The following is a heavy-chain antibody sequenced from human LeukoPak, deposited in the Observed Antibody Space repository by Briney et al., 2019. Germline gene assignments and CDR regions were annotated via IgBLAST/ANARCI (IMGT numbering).Heavy chain of an antibody. Sequence: ASVKVSCKASGGTFSSYAISWVRQAPGQGLEWMGRIIPIFGTANYAQKFQGRVTITADKSTSTAYMELSSLRSEDTAVYYCAGDRNGEHDYWGQGTLVTVSS. CDR1: GGTFSSYA. CDR3: AGDRNGEHDY. CDR2: IIPIFGTA. V-gene: IGHV1-69*06. J-gene: IGHJ4*02. D-gene: IGHD4-17*01.